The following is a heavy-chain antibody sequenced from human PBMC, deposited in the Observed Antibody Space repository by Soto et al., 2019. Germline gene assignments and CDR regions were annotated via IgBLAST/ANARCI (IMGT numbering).Heavy chain of an antibody. CDR3: AKSGIFCSSSSGYCFDY. D-gene: IGHD6-13*01. CDR2: ISWNSGSI. V-gene: IGHV3-9*01. J-gene: IGHJ4*02. CDR1: GFTFDDYA. Sequence: DVQLVESGGGLVQPGRSLRLSCAASGFTFDDYAMHWVRQAPGKGLEWVSGISWNSGSIGYADSVKGRFTISRDNAKNSLYLQMNSLRAEDTALYYCAKSGIFCSSSSGYCFDYWGQGTLVTVSS.